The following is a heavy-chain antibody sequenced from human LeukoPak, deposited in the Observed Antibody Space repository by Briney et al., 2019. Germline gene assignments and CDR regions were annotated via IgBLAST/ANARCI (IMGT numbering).Heavy chain of an antibody. D-gene: IGHD3-10*01. J-gene: IGHJ5*02. CDR3: ARLARITMVRGVGKNWFDP. CDR1: GYSFTNYW. V-gene: IGHV5-51*01. Sequence: GESLKISCKGSGYSFTNYWICWVRQMPGRGLEWMGIIYPDDSDTRYSPSFQGQVTISADKSISTAYLQWSSLKASDTAMYYCARLARITMVRGVGKNWFDPWGQGTLGTVSS. CDR2: IYPDDSDT.